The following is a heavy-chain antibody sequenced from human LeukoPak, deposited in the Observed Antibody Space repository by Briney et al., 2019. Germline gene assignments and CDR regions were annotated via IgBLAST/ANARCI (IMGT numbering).Heavy chain of an antibody. CDR3: VLGGSYQLLDY. CDR1: GGSISSSSYY. D-gene: IGHD1-26*01. J-gene: IGHJ4*02. V-gene: IGHV4-39*07. CDR2: IYYSGST. Sequence: SETLSLTCTVSGGSISSSSYYWGWIRQPPGKGLEWVGSIYYSGSTYYNPSLKSRVTISVDTSKNQFSLKLSSVTAADTAVYYCVLGGSYQLLDYWGQGTLVTVSS.